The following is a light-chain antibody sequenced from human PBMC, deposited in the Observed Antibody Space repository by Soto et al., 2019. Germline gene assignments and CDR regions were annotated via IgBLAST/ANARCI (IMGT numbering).Light chain of an antibody. CDR2: AAS. CDR1: QSISGY. V-gene: IGKV1-39*01. CDR3: QQSYSTPT. J-gene: IGKJ2*01. Sequence: DIQMNQSPSSLSASVGDRVTITCRASQSISGYLNLYQQKPGKGTKLLIYAASSLQSGVPSRFSGSGSDTDFNLTSSSLQPEDFATYYCQQSYSTPTFGQGTKLEIK.